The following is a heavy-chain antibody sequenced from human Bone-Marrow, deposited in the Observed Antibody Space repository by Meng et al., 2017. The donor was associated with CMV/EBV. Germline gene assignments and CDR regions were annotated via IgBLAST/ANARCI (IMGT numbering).Heavy chain of an antibody. CDR2: ISSSGSTI. CDR3: AREDSSGWNRTFYFDF. J-gene: IGHJ4*02. CDR1: GFTFTDYY. Sequence: GESLKISCAASGFTFTDYYMSWIRQAPGKGLEWVSYISSSGSTIYYADSVKGRITISRDNAKNSLYLQMNSLRAEDTAVYYCAREDSSGWNRTFYFDFWGQRALVTVSS. V-gene: IGHV3-11*01. D-gene: IGHD6-19*01.